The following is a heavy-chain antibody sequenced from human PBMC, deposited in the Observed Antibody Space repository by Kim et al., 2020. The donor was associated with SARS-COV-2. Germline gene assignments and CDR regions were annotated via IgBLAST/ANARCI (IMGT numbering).Heavy chain of an antibody. Sequence: GGSLRLSCAASGFTFDDYAMHWVRQAPGKGLEWVSGISWNSGSIGYADSVKGRFTISRDNAKNSLYLQMNSLRAEDTALYYCAKGFDFWSGYSGGDSYFDYWGQGTLVTVSS. J-gene: IGHJ4*02. CDR2: ISWNSGSI. CDR3: AKGFDFWSGYSGGDSYFDY. V-gene: IGHV3-9*01. D-gene: IGHD3-3*01. CDR1: GFTFDDYA.